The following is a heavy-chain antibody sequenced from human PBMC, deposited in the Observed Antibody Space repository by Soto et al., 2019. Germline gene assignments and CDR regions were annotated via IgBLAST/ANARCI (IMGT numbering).Heavy chain of an antibody. CDR1: GGSISSYY. CDR2: IYYSATT. CDR3: ARDDSGFSGSHYIDYFNY. D-gene: IGHD1-26*01. V-gene: IGHV4-59*01. J-gene: IGHJ4*02. Sequence: SETLSLTCTVSGGSISSYYWSWIRQPPGKGLEWIGYIYYSATTNYNPSLKSRVTISVDTSKNQFSLKLTSVTAADTAVYYCARDDSGFSGSHYIDYFNYWGQGPLVTVSS.